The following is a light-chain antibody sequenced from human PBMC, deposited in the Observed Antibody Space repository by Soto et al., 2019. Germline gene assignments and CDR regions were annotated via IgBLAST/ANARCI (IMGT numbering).Light chain of an antibody. Sequence: IVRTQSPAPLSESPGGRATLSCRASQSISDTLAGYQQTPGQAPRLLSYGASSRATGVPDRVSGTGSGTDFTLTSSRLEPEDFAVYYCQQYGSSPITFGQGTRLEIK. J-gene: IGKJ5*01. CDR1: QSISDT. V-gene: IGKV3-20*01. CDR3: QQYGSSPIT. CDR2: GAS.